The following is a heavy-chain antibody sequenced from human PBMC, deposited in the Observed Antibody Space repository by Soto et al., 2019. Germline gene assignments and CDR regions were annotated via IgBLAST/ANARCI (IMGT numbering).Heavy chain of an antibody. CDR1: GGTFSSYT. CDR3: ASCSSTSCYLSDAFDI. J-gene: IGHJ3*02. D-gene: IGHD2-2*01. CDR2: IIPILGIA. V-gene: IGHV1-69*02. Sequence: SVKVSCKASGGTFSSYTISSLRHAPGQGLEWMGRIIPILGIANYAQKFQGRVTITADKSTSTAYMELSSLRSEDTAVYYCASCSSTSCYLSDAFDIWGQGTMVTVS.